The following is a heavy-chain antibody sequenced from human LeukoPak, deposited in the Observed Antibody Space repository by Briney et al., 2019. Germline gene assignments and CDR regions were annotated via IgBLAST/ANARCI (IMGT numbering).Heavy chain of an antibody. CDR1: GYTLTELS. Sequence: VASVKVSCKVSGYTLTELSMHWVRQAPGKGLEWMGGFDPEDGETIYAQKFQGRVTMTEDTSTDTAYMELSSLRSEDTAVYYCATGFPNPSSAFDIWGQGTMVTVSS. CDR2: FDPEDGET. CDR3: ATGFPNPSSAFDI. D-gene: IGHD1-14*01. J-gene: IGHJ3*02. V-gene: IGHV1-24*01.